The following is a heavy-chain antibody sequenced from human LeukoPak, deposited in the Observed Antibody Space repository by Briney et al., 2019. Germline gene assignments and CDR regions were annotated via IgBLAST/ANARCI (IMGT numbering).Heavy chain of an antibody. D-gene: IGHD3-10*01. Sequence: PGGSLRLSCAASGFTFSSYAMSWVRQAPGKGLEWVSAISGSGGSTYYADSVKGRFTISRDNSKNTLYLQMNSLRAEDTAVYYCARPPRTYMVRGVRIDYWGQGTLVTVSS. J-gene: IGHJ4*02. CDR2: ISGSGGST. CDR1: GFTFSSYA. CDR3: ARPPRTYMVRGVRIDY. V-gene: IGHV3-23*01.